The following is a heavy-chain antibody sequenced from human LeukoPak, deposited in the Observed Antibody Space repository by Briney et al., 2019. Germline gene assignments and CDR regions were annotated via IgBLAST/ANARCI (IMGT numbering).Heavy chain of an antibody. CDR1: GYTFTSYG. Sequence: ASVKVSCKASGYTFTSYGISWVRQAPGQGLEWMGWISAYNGNTNYAQKLQGRVTMTTDTSTSTAYMELGSLRSDDTAVYYCARVQLLLLWFGELLSNPAPDYYFDYWGQGTLVTVSS. CDR2: ISAYNGNT. J-gene: IGHJ4*02. D-gene: IGHD3-10*01. CDR3: ARVQLLLLWFGELLSNPAPDYYFDY. V-gene: IGHV1-18*01.